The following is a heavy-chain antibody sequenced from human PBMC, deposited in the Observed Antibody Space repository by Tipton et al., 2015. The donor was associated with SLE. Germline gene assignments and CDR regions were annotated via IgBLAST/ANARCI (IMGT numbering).Heavy chain of an antibody. D-gene: IGHD2-15*01. V-gene: IGHV3-30*04. CDR3: AIEGIVVAFDI. Sequence: SLRLSCAASGFTFSSYAMHWVRQAPGKGLEWVAVISSDGSNRYYADSVKGRFTISRDNSNNTLYLHMSSLRVEDTAVYYCAIEGIVVAFDIWGQGTMVTVSS. J-gene: IGHJ3*02. CDR2: ISSDGSNR. CDR1: GFTFSSYA.